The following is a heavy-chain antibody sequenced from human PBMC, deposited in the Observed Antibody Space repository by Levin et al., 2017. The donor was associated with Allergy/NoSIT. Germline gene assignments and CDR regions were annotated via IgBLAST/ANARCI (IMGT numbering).Heavy chain of an antibody. Sequence: ASVKVSCKASGYTFTSYYMHWVRQAPGQGLEWMGIINPSGGSTSYAQKFQGRVTMTRDTSTSTVYMELSSLRSEDTAVYYCARDSRRSGYELGDAFDSWGQGTMVTVSS. V-gene: IGHV1-46*03. CDR1: GYTFTSYY. J-gene: IGHJ3*02. D-gene: IGHD5-12*01. CDR3: ARDSRRSGYELGDAFDS. CDR2: INPSGGST.